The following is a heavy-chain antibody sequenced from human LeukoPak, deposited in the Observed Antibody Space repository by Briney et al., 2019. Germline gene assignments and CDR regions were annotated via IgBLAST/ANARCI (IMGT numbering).Heavy chain of an antibody. CDR2: IWYDGSSK. Sequence: GGFLRLSCAASGFTFSSYGMQWVRRAPGKGLEWVAVIWYDGSSKYYADSVKGRFTISRDNSKNTLYLQMDSLTAEDTAVYYCARRHFDAFDIWGQGTVVTVSS. J-gene: IGHJ3*02. V-gene: IGHV3-33*01. CDR1: GFTFSSYG. CDR3: ARRHFDAFDI.